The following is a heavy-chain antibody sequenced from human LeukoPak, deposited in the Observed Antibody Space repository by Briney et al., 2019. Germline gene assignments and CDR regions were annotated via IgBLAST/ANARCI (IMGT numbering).Heavy chain of an antibody. CDR1: GFTFSFYS. D-gene: IGHD1-26*01. Sequence: GGSLRLSCAASGFTFSFYSMNWVRQAPGKGLEWVSYISTSSNTIYYADSVKGRFTISRDNAKNSLYLQMNSLRVDDTAIYYCAREVQWELPDYWGQGTLVTVSS. V-gene: IGHV3-48*01. CDR3: AREVQWELPDY. J-gene: IGHJ4*02. CDR2: ISTSSNTI.